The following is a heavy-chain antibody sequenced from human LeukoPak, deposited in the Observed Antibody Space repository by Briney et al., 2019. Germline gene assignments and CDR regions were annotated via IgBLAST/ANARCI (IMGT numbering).Heavy chain of an antibody. CDR3: ARGYYYMDV. CDR1: GGSISRGGYS. V-gene: IGHV4-30-4*07. CDR2: IYYSGST. J-gene: IGHJ6*03. Sequence: PSQTLSLTCAVSGGSISRGGYSWNWIRQPPGKGLEWIGYIYYSGSTYYNPSLKSRVTISVDTSKNQFSLKLSSVTAADTAVYYCARGYYYMDVWGKGTTVTVSS.